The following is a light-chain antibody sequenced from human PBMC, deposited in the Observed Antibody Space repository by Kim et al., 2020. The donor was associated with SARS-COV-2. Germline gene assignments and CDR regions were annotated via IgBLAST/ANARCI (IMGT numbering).Light chain of an antibody. Sequence: GGSGNHSSRASQSVSRNCLAWYQQKPGQDHRPIIYGASSKAAGLPDRFSGSGSGTDFTITISRLEPEDIAVYYCQKYGSSPYTFGQGSKLEI. V-gene: IGKV3-20*01. CDR3: QKYGSSPYT. CDR1: QSVSRNC. J-gene: IGKJ2*01. CDR2: GAS.